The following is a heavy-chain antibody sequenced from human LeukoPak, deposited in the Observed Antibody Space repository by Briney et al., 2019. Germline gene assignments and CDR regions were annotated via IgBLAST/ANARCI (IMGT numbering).Heavy chain of an antibody. CDR2: ISYDGSNK. D-gene: IGHD4-17*01. CDR1: GFTFSSYG. CDR3: AKDQMTTVTTDYYYYGMDV. Sequence: SGRSLRLSCAASGFTFSSYGMLWVRQAPGKGLEWVAVISYDGSNKYYADSVKGRFTISRVNSKNTLYLQMNSLRAEDTAVYYCAKDQMTTVTTDYYYYGMDVWGQGTTVTVSS. J-gene: IGHJ6*02. V-gene: IGHV3-30*18.